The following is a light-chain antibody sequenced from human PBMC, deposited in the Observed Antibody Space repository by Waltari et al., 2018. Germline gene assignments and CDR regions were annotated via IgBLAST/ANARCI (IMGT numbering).Light chain of an antibody. Sequence: IVLTPSPCTLSLSPGERATPSCRASQSVSRYLAWYQQKPGQAPRLLIYDASSRATGIPDRFSGSGSGTDFSLTISRLEPEDFAVYYCQKYGSLPATFGQGTKVEIK. J-gene: IGKJ1*01. CDR1: QSVSRY. CDR3: QKYGSLPAT. CDR2: DAS. V-gene: IGKV3-20*01.